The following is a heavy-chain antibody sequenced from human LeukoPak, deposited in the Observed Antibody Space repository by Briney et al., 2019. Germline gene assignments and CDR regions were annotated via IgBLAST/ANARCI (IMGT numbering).Heavy chain of an antibody. CDR2: IYNSRST. J-gene: IGHJ4*02. CDR1: GGSISSYY. V-gene: IGHV4-59*08. CDR3: ARHSSGSSRDDY. D-gene: IGHD1-26*01. Sequence: SETLSLTCAVSGGSISSYYWTWIRQPPGKGLEWIGYIYNSRSTNYNPSLRSRVTISVDTSKNQFSLKLNSVTAADTAVYYCARHSSGSSRDDYWGQGTLVTVSS.